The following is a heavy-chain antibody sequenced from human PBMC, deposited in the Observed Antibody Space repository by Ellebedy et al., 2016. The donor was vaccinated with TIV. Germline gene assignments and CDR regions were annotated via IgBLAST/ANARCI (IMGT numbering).Heavy chain of an antibody. J-gene: IGHJ4*02. D-gene: IGHD5-24*01. CDR2: INPNNGGP. CDR3: ARDMDGYNYGY. V-gene: IGHV1-2*02. Sequence: AASVKVSCKASGYTFTAYYIHWMRQAPGQGLEWMGWINPNNGGPHYAQKFKGRVTMTRDTSITTGYMELSGLRSDETAVYYCARDMDGYNYGYWGQGTRVTVSS. CDR1: GYTFTAYY.